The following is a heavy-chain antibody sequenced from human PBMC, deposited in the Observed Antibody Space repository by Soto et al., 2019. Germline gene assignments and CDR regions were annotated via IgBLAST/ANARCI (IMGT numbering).Heavy chain of an antibody. V-gene: IGHV4-59*01. CDR1: GGSISSYY. D-gene: IGHD2-15*01. CDR2: IYYSGST. Sequence: QVQLQESGPGLVKPSETLSLTCTVSGGSISSYYWSWIRQPPGKGLEWIGYIYYSGSTKYNPSLKSRVPISVDTSKNQFSLKLSSVTAADTAVYYCARRVVLAATSWFDPWGQGTLVTVSS. J-gene: IGHJ5*02. CDR3: ARRVVLAATSWFDP.